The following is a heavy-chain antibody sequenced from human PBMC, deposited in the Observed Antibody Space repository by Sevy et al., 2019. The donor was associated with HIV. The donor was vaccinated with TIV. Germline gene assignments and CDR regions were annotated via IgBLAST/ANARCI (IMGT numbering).Heavy chain of an antibody. D-gene: IGHD3-10*01. CDR2: VNPRNGGT. CDR3: ARARLGPLGSLDS. V-gene: IGHV1-2*02. Sequence: ASVKVSCKASGYTFTGQYIHWVRQVPGQGLEWGGWVNPRNGGTKTAESFEGRVPLTRDTSISTANLGMGSLTSDDTAVYFCARARLGPLGSLDSWGQGTLVTVSS. CDR1: GYTFTGQY. J-gene: IGHJ4*02.